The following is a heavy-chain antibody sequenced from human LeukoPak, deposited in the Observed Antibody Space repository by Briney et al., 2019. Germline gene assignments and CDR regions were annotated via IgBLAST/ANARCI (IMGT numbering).Heavy chain of an antibody. CDR2: IRYDGSNK. J-gene: IGHJ4*02. CDR1: VFTFHSYC. Sequence: PGGSLRLPCAASVFTFHSYCMHWAPQAPGKGREGVEYIRYDGSNKYYADSVKGRFTISRDNSKNTLYLQMHSLRAEDTAVYYCAKDRGRVVPAAPSLDYWGQGTLVTVSS. CDR3: AKDRGRVVPAAPSLDY. V-gene: IGHV3-30*02. D-gene: IGHD2-2*01.